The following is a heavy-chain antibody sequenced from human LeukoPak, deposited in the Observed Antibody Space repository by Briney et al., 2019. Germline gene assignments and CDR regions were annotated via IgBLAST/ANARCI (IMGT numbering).Heavy chain of an antibody. Sequence: GESLKISCKGSGHSFTSYWIGWVRQMPGKGLEWMGIIYPGDSDTRYSPSFQGQVTISADKSISTAYLQWSSLKASDTAMYYCARLGSCSGGSCYSNYYYYYGMDVWGQGTTVTVSS. CDR3: ARLGSCSGGSCYSNYYYYYGMDV. CDR2: IYPGDSDT. J-gene: IGHJ6*02. D-gene: IGHD2-15*01. V-gene: IGHV5-51*01. CDR1: GHSFTSYW.